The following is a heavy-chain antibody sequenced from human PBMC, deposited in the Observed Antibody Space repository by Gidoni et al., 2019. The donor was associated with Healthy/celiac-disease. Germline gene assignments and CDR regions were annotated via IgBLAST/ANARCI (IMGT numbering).Heavy chain of an antibody. CDR1: GFTFSSYA. Sequence: EVQLLESGGGLVQPGGSLRLSCAASGFTFSSYAMSWVRQAPGKGLEVVSAISGSGGSTYYADSVKGRFTISRDNSKNTLYLQMNSLRAEDTAVYYCAKDASPYDILTGYLGYWGQGTLVTVSS. D-gene: IGHD3-9*01. J-gene: IGHJ4*02. CDR3: AKDASPYDILTGYLGY. CDR2: ISGSGGST. V-gene: IGHV3-23*01.